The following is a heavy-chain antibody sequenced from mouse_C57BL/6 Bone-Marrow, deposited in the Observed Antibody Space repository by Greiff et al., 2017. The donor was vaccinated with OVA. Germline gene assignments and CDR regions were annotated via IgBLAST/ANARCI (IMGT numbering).Heavy chain of an antibody. D-gene: IGHD3-3*01. V-gene: IGHV3-6*01. Sequence: DVKLVESGPGLVKPSQSLSLTCSVTGYSITSGYYWNWIRQFPGNKLEWMGYISYDGSNNYNPSLKNRISITRDTSKNQFFLKLNSVTTEDTATYYCARGDSLYAMDYWGQGTSVTVSS. J-gene: IGHJ4*01. CDR3: ARGDSLYAMDY. CDR1: GYSITSGYY. CDR2: ISYDGSN.